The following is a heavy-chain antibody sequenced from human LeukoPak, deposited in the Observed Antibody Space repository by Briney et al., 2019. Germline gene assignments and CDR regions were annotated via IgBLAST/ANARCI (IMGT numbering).Heavy chain of an antibody. CDR3: ARVTGYCSSTSCLYYFDY. J-gene: IGHJ4*02. CDR2: IIPIFGTA. D-gene: IGHD2-2*01. CDR1: GYTFTSYG. V-gene: IGHV1-69*05. Sequence: ASVKVSCKASGYTFTSYGISWVRQAPGQGLEWMGGIIPIFGTANYAQKFQGRVTITTDESTSTAYMELSSLRSEDTAVYYCARVTGYCSSTSCLYYFDYWGQGTLVTVSS.